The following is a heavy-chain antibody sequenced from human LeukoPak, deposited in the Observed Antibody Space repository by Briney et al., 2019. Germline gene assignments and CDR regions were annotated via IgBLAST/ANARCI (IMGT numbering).Heavy chain of an antibody. CDR2: IATGGYTL. CDR3: ATSSFYGQL. J-gene: IGHJ1*01. CDR1: GFSFSDTY. Sequence: KPGGSLRLSCAASGFSFSDTYMSWIRPAPGKGLEWIAYIATGGYTLDYADSVRGRFTVSRDNAKNSLYLQMNSLRVEDTAVYYCATSSFYGQLWGQGTLVTVSS. V-gene: IGHV3-11*01. D-gene: IGHD2/OR15-2a*01.